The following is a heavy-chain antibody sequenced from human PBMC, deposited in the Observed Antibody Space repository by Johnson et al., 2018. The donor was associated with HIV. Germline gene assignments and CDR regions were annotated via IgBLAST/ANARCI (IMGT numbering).Heavy chain of an antibody. D-gene: IGHD6-13*01. CDR2: ISYAGSNK. CDR1: GFTFSNYV. J-gene: IGHJ3*01. CDR3: ARDGEAQQLPLGDAFDV. Sequence: QVQLVESGGGVVQPGRSLRLSCAASGFTFSNYVIHWVRQSPGKGLEWLAVISYAGSNKYYADSVKGRFTVSIDNAKNTLYLQMNSLRDEDTAMYYCARDGEAQQLPLGDAFDVWGQGTMVTVSS. V-gene: IGHV3-30*03.